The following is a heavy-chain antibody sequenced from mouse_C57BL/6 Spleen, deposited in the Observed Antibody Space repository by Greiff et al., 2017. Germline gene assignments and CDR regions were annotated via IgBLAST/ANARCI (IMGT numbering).Heavy chain of an antibody. CDR3: ARYDSNYVYFDY. J-gene: IGHJ2*01. CDR1: GYTFTSYW. Sequence: QVQLQQSGAELVKPGASVKLSCKASGYTFTSYWMHWVKQRPGQGLEWIGMIHPNSGSTNYNEKFKSKATLTVDKSSSTAYMQLSSLTSEDSAVYYCARYDSNYVYFDYWGQGTTLTVSS. CDR2: IHPNSGST. V-gene: IGHV1-64*01. D-gene: IGHD2-5*01.